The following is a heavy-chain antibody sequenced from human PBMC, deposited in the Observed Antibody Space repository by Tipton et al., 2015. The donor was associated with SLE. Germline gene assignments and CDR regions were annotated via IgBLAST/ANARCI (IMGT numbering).Heavy chain of an antibody. Sequence: TLSLTCAVSGGSFSSHYWSWIRQPPGKTLEWIGYIYSGGSTNYNPSLKSRVSISVDTSKNQISLKLSSVTAADTAVYYCARVWDYGDAFDLWGHGTLVSVSS. V-gene: IGHV4-59*11. CDR2: IYSGGST. D-gene: IGHD4-17*01. CDR3: ARVWDYGDAFDL. J-gene: IGHJ3*01. CDR1: GGSFSSHY.